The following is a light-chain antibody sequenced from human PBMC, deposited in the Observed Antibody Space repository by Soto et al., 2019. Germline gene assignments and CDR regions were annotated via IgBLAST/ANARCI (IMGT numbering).Light chain of an antibody. Sequence: EIVMTQSPATLSVSPGERATLSCRASQSVSSNLAWYQQKPGQAPRLLIYGASTRATGIPARFSVSGSGTEFTLTISSLQSEDFAVDYCQQYNDWPLTFGGGTKVEIK. CDR1: QSVSSN. J-gene: IGKJ4*01. CDR2: GAS. CDR3: QQYNDWPLT. V-gene: IGKV3-15*01.